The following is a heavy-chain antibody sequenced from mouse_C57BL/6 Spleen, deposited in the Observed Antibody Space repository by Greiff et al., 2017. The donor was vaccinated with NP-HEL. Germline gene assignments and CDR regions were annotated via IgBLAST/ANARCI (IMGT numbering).Heavy chain of an antibody. V-gene: IGHV1-59*01. CDR3: AITTVVATDY. CDR2: IDPSDSYT. D-gene: IGHD1-1*01. Sequence: QVQLQQPGAELVRPGTLVKFSLKASGYTFTSFWKHRVKPRPGQGLEWIGVIDPSDSYTNYNQQFKGKATLTVDTSSSTAYVQLCSLTSGDSAVYYCAITTVVATDYWGQGTTLTVSS. J-gene: IGHJ2*01. CDR1: GYTFTSFW.